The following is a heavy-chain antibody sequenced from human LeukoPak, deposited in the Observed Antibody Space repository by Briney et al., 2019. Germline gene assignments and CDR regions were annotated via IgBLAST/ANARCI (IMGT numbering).Heavy chain of an antibody. CDR1: GFTFDDYT. J-gene: IGHJ4*02. CDR3: AKAVHYYDSSGYYPPGY. V-gene: IGHV3-43*01. D-gene: IGHD3-22*01. Sequence: GGSLRLSCAASGFTFDDYTMHWVRQAPGKGLEWVSLISWDGGSTYYADSVKGRFTISRDNSKNTLYLQMNSLRAEDTAVYYCAKAVHYYDSSGYYPPGYWGQGTLVTVSS. CDR2: ISWDGGST.